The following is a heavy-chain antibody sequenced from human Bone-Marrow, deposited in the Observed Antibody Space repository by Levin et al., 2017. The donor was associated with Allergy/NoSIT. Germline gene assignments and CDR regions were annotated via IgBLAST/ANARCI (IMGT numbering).Heavy chain of an antibody. CDR3: ARAAIIMYRGIIIEHLDV. Sequence: SCAASGFNFTKAWMSWVRQAPGKGLEWVGRIKSDGATPNYAAPVKGRFSISRDDSTNTVFLQMSSLRTEDTALYFCARAAIIMYRGIIIEHLDVWGQGTTVTVSS. V-gene: IGHV3-15*01. CDR1: GFNFTKAW. D-gene: IGHD3-10*01. J-gene: IGHJ6*02. CDR2: IKSDGATP.